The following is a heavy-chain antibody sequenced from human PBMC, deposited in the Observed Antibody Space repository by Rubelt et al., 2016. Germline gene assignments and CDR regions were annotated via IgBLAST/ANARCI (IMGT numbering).Heavy chain of an antibody. J-gene: IGHJ4*02. CDR2: ISFDGSKI. D-gene: IGHD3-22*01. V-gene: IGHV3-30*07. CDR3: AKDFAYYDSSGSDY. Sequence: GWVAVISFDGSKIYYADSVKGRCTISRDNSKNTLYLQVNSLRAEDTAVYYCAKDFAYYDSSGSDYWGQGTLVTVSS.